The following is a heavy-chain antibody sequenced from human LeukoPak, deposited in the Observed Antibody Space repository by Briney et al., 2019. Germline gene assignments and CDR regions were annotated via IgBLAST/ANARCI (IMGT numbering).Heavy chain of an antibody. CDR3: ASIVSDAFDI. J-gene: IGHJ3*02. D-gene: IGHD1-26*01. CDR1: GGTFSSYA. V-gene: IGHV1-69*04. CDR2: IIPILGIA. Sequence: ASVTVSFKASGGTFSSYAISWVRQAPGQGLEWMGRIIPILGIANYAQKFRGRVTITADKSTSTAYMELSSLRSEDTAVYYCASIVSDAFDIWGQGTMVTVSS.